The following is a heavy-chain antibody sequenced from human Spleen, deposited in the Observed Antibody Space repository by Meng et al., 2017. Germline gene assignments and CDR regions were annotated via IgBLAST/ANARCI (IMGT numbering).Heavy chain of an antibody. Sequence: GESLKISCAASGFTFSSYAMSWVRQAPGKGLEWVAGISGSAGSTYYSDSVKGRFTISRDNSKNTLHLRMNSLRAEDTAVYFCAKDWARGGYNSGWYFFDFWGQGTLVTVSS. V-gene: IGHV3-23*01. J-gene: IGHJ4*02. D-gene: IGHD6-19*01. CDR2: ISGSAGST. CDR3: AKDWARGGYNSGWYFFDF. CDR1: GFTFSSYA.